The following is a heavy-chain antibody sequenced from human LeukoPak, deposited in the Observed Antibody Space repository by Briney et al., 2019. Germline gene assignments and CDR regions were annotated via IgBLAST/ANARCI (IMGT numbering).Heavy chain of an antibody. CDR2: IYPGDSYT. Sequence: GESLRISCKDSTNSFTSYWIAWVRQMPGKGLEWMGVIYPGDSYTRYSPSFEGQVTISVDKSISTAYLQWSSLKASDTAMYYCARTYDILSGDYGTGWFDPWGQGTLVTVSS. CDR3: ARTYDILSGDYGTGWFDP. CDR1: TNSFTSYW. D-gene: IGHD3-9*01. V-gene: IGHV5-51*01. J-gene: IGHJ5*02.